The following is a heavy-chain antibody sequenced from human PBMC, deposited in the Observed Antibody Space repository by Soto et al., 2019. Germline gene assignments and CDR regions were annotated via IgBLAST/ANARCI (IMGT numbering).Heavy chain of an antibody. V-gene: IGHV4-34*01. CDR3: ARGFGYYYYGMDV. CDR2: INHSGST. D-gene: IGHD3-16*01. Sequence: SETLSLTCAVYGGSFSGYYWSWIRQPPGKGLEWIGEINHSGSTNYNPSLKSRVTISVDTSKNQFSLKLSSVTAADTAVYYCARGFGYYYYGMDVWGQGTTVTVSS. CDR1: GGSFSGYY. J-gene: IGHJ6*02.